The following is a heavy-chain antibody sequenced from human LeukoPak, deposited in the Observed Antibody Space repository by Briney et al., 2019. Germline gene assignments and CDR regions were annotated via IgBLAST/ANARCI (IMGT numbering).Heavy chain of an antibody. CDR3: ARAASGYSYYYYYYMDV. CDR1: GFTFDDYA. V-gene: IGHV3-9*01. D-gene: IGHD5-12*01. CDR2: ISWNSGSI. J-gene: IGHJ6*03. Sequence: PGRSLRLSCAASGFTFDDYAMHWVRQAPGKGLEWVSGISWNSGSIGYADSVKGRFTISRDNAKNSLDMQMNSLRAEDTAVYYCARAASGYSYYYYYYMDVWGKGTTVTISS.